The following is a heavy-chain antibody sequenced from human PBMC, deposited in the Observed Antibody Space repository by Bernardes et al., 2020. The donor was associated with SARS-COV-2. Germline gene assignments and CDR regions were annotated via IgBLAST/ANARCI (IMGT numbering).Heavy chain of an antibody. CDR2: IRSKANSHAT. Sequence: GGSLRLSCAASGFIFSDSAIHWVRQASGKGLEWVGRIRSKANSHATSSAASVQGRFTISRDDSKNTAYLQMNSLKTEDTAVYYCTIRLVPVGTFDYWGQGTLVTVPS. V-gene: IGHV3-73*01. CDR3: TIRLVPVGTFDY. CDR1: GFIFSDSA. J-gene: IGHJ4*02. D-gene: IGHD6-13*01.